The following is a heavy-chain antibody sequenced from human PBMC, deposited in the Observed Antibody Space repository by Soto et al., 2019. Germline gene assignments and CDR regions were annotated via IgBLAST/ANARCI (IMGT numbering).Heavy chain of an antibody. CDR1: RFTFSDHY. CDR2: TRNRATSYTT. J-gene: IGHJ4*02. D-gene: IGHD1-26*01. Sequence: GVTLRLSWSPSRFTFSDHYMDCVRQAPGKGLEWVGRTRNRATSYTTEYAASVKARFTISRGDSKNSLYLQMNSLTTEDTAAYYCARVVLISGRYQVFDYWAQGTL. V-gene: IGHV3-72*01. CDR3: ARVVLISGRYQVFDY.